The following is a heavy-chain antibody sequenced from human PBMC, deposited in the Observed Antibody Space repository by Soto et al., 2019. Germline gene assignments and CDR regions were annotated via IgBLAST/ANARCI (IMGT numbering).Heavy chain of an antibody. CDR1: GFTFSDYY. CDR2: ISSSGSTI. CDR3: VLIKTPAGRDY. V-gene: IGHV3-11*01. J-gene: IGHJ4*02. Sequence: PGGSLRLSCAASGFTFSDYYMSWIRQAPGKGLEWVSYISSSGSTIYYADSVKGRFTISRDNAKNSLYLQMNSLRAEDTAVYRCVLIKTPAGRDYWGQGTLVTVSS.